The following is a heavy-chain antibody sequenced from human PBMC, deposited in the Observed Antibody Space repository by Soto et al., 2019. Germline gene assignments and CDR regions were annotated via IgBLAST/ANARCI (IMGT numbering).Heavy chain of an antibody. CDR2: VSANGQGI. CDR3: AKDRHYPRDYFHY. J-gene: IGHJ4*02. CDR1: GFTFSSSA. D-gene: IGHD3-10*01. Sequence: VQLLESGGGLVQPGGSLRLSCAASGFTFSSSAISWVRQAPGKGLEWVSAVSANGQGIYYADSVRGRFTISRDNSKNTVCLHMDSLSAEYTAVYYCAKDRHYPRDYFHYWGQGTLVTVSS. V-gene: IGHV3-23*01.